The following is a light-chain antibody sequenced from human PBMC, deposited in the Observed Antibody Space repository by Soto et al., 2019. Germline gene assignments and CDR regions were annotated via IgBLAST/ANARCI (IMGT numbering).Light chain of an antibody. J-gene: IGKJ1*01. V-gene: IGKV3-20*01. Sequence: EIVLTQSPGTLSLSPGERATLSCRASQSVSSSYLAWYQQKPGQAPRLLIYGASSRATGIPDRFSGSGSGTDFTLTISRLEPEDFAVYYCQQYGSSPQTXGQGTKVAIK. CDR1: QSVSSSY. CDR2: GAS. CDR3: QQYGSSPQT.